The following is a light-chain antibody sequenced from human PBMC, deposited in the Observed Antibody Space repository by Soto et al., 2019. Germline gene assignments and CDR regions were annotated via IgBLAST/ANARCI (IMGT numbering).Light chain of an antibody. V-gene: IGKV1-27*01. CDR3: QKCKVAPFT. J-gene: IGKJ4*01. CDR1: QGIDNH. CDR2: AAS. Sequence: DIQMTQSPSSLSASVGDRVTITCRASQGIDNHLAWYQQKPAKAPKLLMYAASTLQSGVPSRFTGSGSGTDFTLTISSLQPEDAATYYCQKCKVAPFTFGGGTKVDIK.